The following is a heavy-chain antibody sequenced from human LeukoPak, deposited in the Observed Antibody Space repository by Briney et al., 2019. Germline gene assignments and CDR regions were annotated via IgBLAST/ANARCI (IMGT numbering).Heavy chain of an antibody. V-gene: IGHV4-39*01. CDR3: ARPFRPYYYMDV. CDR1: GGSISSSSYY. CDR2: IYYSGST. D-gene: IGHD2/OR15-2a*01. J-gene: IGHJ6*03. Sequence: PSETLSLTCTVSGGSISSSSYYWGWIRQPPGKGLEWIGSIYYSGSTYYNPSLKSRVTISVDTSKNQFSLKLSSVTAADTAVYYCARPFRPYYYMDVWGKGTTVTVSS.